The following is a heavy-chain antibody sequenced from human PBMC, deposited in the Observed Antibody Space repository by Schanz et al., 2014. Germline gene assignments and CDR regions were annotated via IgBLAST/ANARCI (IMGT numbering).Heavy chain of an antibody. CDR1: GFTFNSYA. CDR3: AKQIHYDILTVTRN. Sequence: DVQLLESGGGLVQPGGSLRLSCAASGFTFNSYAMSWVRQAPGKGLEWVSALSGSGGSTYYADSVKGRFTISRDRFQNTLYLRMSSLRAEDTAVYYCAKQIHYDILTVTRNWGQGTLVTVSS. D-gene: IGHD3-9*01. J-gene: IGHJ4*02. CDR2: LSGSGGST. V-gene: IGHV3-23*01.